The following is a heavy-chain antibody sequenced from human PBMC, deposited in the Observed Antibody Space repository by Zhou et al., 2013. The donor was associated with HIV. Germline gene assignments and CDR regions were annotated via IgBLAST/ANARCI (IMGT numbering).Heavy chain of an antibody. CDR3: AVYCSSTSCYEGHYYFDY. D-gene: IGHD2-2*01. V-gene: IGHV1-69*11. J-gene: IGHJ4*02. CDR1: GGTFRTSA. CDR2: IIPILGTA. Sequence: QGQLVQSGAEVKKPGSSVKVSCKAFGGTFRTSAFSWVRQAPGQGLEWMGRIIPILGTADYARKFQGRVTITADESTSTAYMELSSLRSEDTAVYYCAVYCSSTSCYEGHYYFDYWGQGTLVTVSS.